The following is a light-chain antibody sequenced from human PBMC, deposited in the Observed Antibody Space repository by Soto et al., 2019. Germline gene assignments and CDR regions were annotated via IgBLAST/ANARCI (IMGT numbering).Light chain of an antibody. CDR2: KAS. J-gene: IGKJ4*01. CDR1: QSISSW. Sequence: DIPMTQSPSTLSASVGDRVTITCRASQSISSWLAWYQQKPGKAPKLLIYKASSLESGVPSRFSGSGSGTEFTLTISSLQPDDFATYYCQQYNSYSPGFGGGTKVEIK. CDR3: QQYNSYSPG. V-gene: IGKV1-5*03.